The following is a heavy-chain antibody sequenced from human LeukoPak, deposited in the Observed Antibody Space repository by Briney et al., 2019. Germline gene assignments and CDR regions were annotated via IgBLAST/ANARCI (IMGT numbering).Heavy chain of an antibody. CDR3: ARDQSGGFDY. CDR1: GFTFSSYG. V-gene: IGHV3-30*02. D-gene: IGHD3-16*01. Sequence: SGGSLRLYCAAGGFTFSSYGMLGVREAPGKGLEWVAFIRYDGSNKFYADSVKGRFTISRDDSKNTLYLQMNSLRAEDTAVYYCARDQSGGFDYWGQGSLVTVSS. CDR2: IRYDGSNK. J-gene: IGHJ4*02.